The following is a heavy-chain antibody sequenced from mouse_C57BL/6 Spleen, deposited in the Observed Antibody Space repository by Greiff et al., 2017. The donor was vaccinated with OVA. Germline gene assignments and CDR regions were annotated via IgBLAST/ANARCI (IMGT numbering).Heavy chain of an antibody. D-gene: IGHD4-1*01. CDR2: IDPSDSYT. J-gene: IGHJ3*01. CDR3: ARRDWDGGFAY. CDR1: GYTFTSYW. Sequence: QVQLQQPGAELVMPGASVKLSCKASGYTFTSYWMHWVKQRPGQGLEWIGEIDPSDSYTNYNQKFKGKSTLTVDKSSSTAYMQLSSLTSEDSAVYYCARRDWDGGFAYWGQGTLVTVSA. V-gene: IGHV1-69*01.